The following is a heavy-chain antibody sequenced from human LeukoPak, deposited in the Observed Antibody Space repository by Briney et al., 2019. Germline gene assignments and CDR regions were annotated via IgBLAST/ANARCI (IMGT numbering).Heavy chain of an antibody. D-gene: IGHD5-12*01. CDR3: VRDERYEVAY. CDR2: ISSSNGNT. J-gene: IGHJ4*02. Sequence: GASVTVSCKSSGYTFTTYGFSWVRQAPGQGLEWMGWISSSNGNTNYAQNFLGRVTMTTDTSTSTAYMELRSLISDDTAVYYCVRDERYEVAYWGQGTLVTVSS. CDR1: GYTFTTYG. V-gene: IGHV1-18*01.